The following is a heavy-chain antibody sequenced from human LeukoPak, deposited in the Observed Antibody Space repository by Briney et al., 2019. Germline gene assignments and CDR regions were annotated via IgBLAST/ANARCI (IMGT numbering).Heavy chain of an antibody. CDR2: IVVGSGNT. J-gene: IGHJ6*03. V-gene: IGHV1-58*01. D-gene: IGHD1-26*01. CDR3: AADPGSLSGRYSYYYYYMDV. Sequence: VSVSCMSSGFTFTISAVQRVRPARGQRLEWVGWIVVGSGNTNYAEKFQQRVTTTRDMSTDTAYMELSSRSSEDTAVYYCAADPGSLSGRYSYYYYYMDVWGKGTTVTVSS. CDR1: GFTFTISA.